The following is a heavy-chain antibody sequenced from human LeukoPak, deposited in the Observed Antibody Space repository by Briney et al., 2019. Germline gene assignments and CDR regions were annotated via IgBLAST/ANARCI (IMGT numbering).Heavy chain of an antibody. J-gene: IGHJ4*02. Sequence: ASVKVSCKASGYTFTSNYIHWVRQALGQRLEWLGCINPNSGATLSAPNFQGRVTMTMDTSITTVYMELSSLTSDDTAVYYCARRGSYFDLWGQGAPVTVSS. CDR2: INPNSGAT. CDR3: ARRGSYFDL. D-gene: IGHD3-16*01. V-gene: IGHV1-2*02. CDR1: GYTFTSNY.